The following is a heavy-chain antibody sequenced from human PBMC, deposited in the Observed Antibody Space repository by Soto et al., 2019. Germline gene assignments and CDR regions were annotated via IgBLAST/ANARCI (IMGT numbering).Heavy chain of an antibody. D-gene: IGHD6-13*01. J-gene: IGHJ4*02. Sequence: GGSLRLSCAASGFTFSSYAMHWVRQAPGKGLEWVAVISYDGSNKYYADSVKGRFTISRDNSKNTLYLQMNSPRAEDTAVYYCARVEYSSSWYGVLDYWGQGTLVTVSS. CDR3: ARVEYSSSWYGVLDY. V-gene: IGHV3-30-3*01. CDR1: GFTFSSYA. CDR2: ISYDGSNK.